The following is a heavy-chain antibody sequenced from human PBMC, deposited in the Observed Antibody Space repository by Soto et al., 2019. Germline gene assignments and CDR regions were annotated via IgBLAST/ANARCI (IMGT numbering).Heavy chain of an antibody. D-gene: IGHD2-15*01. Sequence: GTPSETLSLTCTVSGGSVSSGSYYWSWIRQPPGKGLGWIGDIYYSGXTXXXXXXTXXXXXXXXPXXNXFSXKPRSVNADDTAVYYCARAPLGYCSGGSCYYPYYFDYWGQGTLVTVSA. CDR3: ARAPLGYCSGGSCYYPYYFDY. CDR1: GGSVSSGSYY. CDR2: IYYSGXT. V-gene: IGHV4-61*01. J-gene: IGHJ4*02.